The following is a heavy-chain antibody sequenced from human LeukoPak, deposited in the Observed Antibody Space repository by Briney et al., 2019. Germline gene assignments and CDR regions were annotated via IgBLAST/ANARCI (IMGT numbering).Heavy chain of an antibody. CDR1: GYSISSGYY. CDR2: INHIGNT. V-gene: IGHV4-38-2*02. CDR3: ARGPRSTISSLNS. J-gene: IGHJ4*02. Sequence: SETLSLTCTVSGYSISSGYYWSWVRQPPGKGLEWIGEINHIGNTNYNPSLKSRVTMSVDTSKNHFSLKLTSVTAADTAVYFCARGPRSTISSLNSWGPGVLVTVSS. D-gene: IGHD5/OR15-5a*01.